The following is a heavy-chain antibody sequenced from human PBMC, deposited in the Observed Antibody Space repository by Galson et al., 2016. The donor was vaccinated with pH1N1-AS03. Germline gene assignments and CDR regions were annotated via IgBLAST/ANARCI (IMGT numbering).Heavy chain of an antibody. Sequence: SLRLSCAASGFTFSNYDMNWVRLAPGKGLEWVSYISSSGTVYYTDSVKGRFTISRDKAKNSLYLQMNSLRAEDTAVYYCAGGRRGYSTGWGNYFDYRGQGTLVTVSS. CDR1: GFTFSNYD. D-gene: IGHD5-18*01. CDR3: AGGRRGYSTGWGNYFDY. CDR2: ISSSGTV. V-gene: IGHV3-69-1*01. J-gene: IGHJ4*02.